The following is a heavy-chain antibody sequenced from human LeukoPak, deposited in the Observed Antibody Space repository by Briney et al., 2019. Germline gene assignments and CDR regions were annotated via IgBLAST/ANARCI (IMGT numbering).Heavy chain of an antibody. CDR3: ARVAGRSVLFDY. D-gene: IGHD3-10*01. J-gene: IGHJ4*02. Sequence: ASVKVSCKASGGTFSSYAISWVRQAPGQGLEWMGRIIPILGIANYAQKFQGRVTITADKSTSTAYMELSSLRSEDTAVYYCARVAGRSVLFDYWGQGTLVTVSS. V-gene: IGHV1-69*04. CDR2: IIPILGIA. CDR1: GGTFSSYA.